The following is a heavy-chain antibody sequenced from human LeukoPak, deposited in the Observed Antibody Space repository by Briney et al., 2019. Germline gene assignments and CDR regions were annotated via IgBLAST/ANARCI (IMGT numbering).Heavy chain of an antibody. Sequence: PGGSLRLSCAASGFTFSNAWMSWVRQAPGKGLEWVGRIKSKTDGGTTDYAAPVKGRFTISRDDSKNTLYLQMNSLKTEDTAVYYCTTVSSGYSSSWYVGPIDYWGQGTLVTVSS. V-gene: IGHV3-15*01. J-gene: IGHJ4*02. D-gene: IGHD6-13*01. CDR1: GFTFSNAW. CDR3: TTVSSGYSSSWYVGPIDY. CDR2: IKSKTDGGTT.